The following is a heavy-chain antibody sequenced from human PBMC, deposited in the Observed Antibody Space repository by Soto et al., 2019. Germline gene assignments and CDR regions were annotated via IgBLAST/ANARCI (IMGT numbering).Heavy chain of an antibody. CDR1: GGSISTYY. D-gene: IGHD3-10*01. CDR2: IFTSGGT. J-gene: IGHJ4*02. Sequence: SETLALACTVSGGSISTYYWSWIRQPAGEGLQWIGRIFTSGGTNYNPSPKSRVTMSVDTSKNQFSLKLSSVTAAETAVYYCARVSSGTTWSFESWGQGTLVTVS. V-gene: IGHV4-4*07. CDR3: ARVSSGTTWSFES.